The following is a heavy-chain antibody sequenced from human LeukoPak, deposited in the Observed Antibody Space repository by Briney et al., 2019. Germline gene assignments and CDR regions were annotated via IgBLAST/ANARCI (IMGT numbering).Heavy chain of an antibody. V-gene: IGHV1-2*02. Sequence: ASVTVSCKASGYTFTGYYMHWVRQAPGQGLEWMGWINPNSGGTNYAQKFQGRVTMTRDTSISTAYMELSRLRSDDTAAYYCARVRDSYCSSTSCYYFDYWGQGTLVTVSS. CDR3: ARVRDSYCSSTSCYYFDY. CDR2: INPNSGGT. D-gene: IGHD2-2*01. J-gene: IGHJ4*02. CDR1: GYTFTGYY.